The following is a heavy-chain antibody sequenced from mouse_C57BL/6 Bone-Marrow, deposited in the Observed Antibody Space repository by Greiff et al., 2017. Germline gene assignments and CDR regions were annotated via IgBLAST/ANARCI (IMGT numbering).Heavy chain of an antibody. D-gene: IGHD2-5*01. CDR3: THAYYSNCHYAMDY. J-gene: IGHJ4*01. CDR2: IDPENGDT. V-gene: IGHV14-4*01. CDR1: GFNIKDDY. Sequence: VQLQQSGAELVRPGASVKLSCTASGFNIKDDYMHWVKQRPEQGLEWIGWIDPENGDTEDASKFQGKATITADTSSNTAYLQLSSLTSEDTAVYYCTHAYYSNCHYAMDYWGQGTSVTVSS.